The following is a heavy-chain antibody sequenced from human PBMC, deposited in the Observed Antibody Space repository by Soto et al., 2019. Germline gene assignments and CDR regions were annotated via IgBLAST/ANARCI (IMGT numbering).Heavy chain of an antibody. D-gene: IGHD2-21*02. V-gene: IGHV3-48*01. J-gene: IGHJ6*03. Sequence: GGSLRLSCAASGFTFSSYSMNWVRQAPGKGLEWVSYISSSGSTIYYADSVKGRFTISRDNAKNSLYLQMNSLRAEDTAVYYCARVTEDYYYYMDVWGKGTTVTVSS. CDR2: ISSSGSTI. CDR3: ARVTEDYYYYMDV. CDR1: GFTFSSYS.